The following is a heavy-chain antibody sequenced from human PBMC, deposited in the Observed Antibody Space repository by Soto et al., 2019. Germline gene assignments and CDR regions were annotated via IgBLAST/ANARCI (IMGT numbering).Heavy chain of an antibody. D-gene: IGHD1-1*01. V-gene: IGHV3-74*01. CDR3: VRDNNWSLDY. J-gene: IGHJ4*02. Sequence: GGSLRLSCTASGFTFSKHWMHWVRQAPGKGLVWVSHIKTDGSFTRDADSLKGRFTISRDNARNTLYLQMNGLRAEDTAIYYCVRDNNWSLDYWGQGTLVTVSS. CDR2: IKTDGSFT. CDR1: GFTFSKHW.